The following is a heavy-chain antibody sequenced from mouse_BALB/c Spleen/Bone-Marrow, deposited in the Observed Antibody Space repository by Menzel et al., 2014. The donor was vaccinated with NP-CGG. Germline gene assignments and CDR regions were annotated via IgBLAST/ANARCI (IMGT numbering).Heavy chain of an antibody. Sequence: VKLQVSGRELAKSGASVKISCKTSGYTFTEYTMHWVKQSHGKSLEWIGTFNPHNGGASYNQKFKGKATMTVDKSSSTAYMELARLTSEDSVIYYCAREVRDDYAMDYWGQGTPATVPS. CDR2: FNPHNGGA. CDR1: GYTFTEYT. J-gene: IGHJ4*01. D-gene: IGHD2-14*01. V-gene: IGHV1-22*01. CDR3: AREVRDDYAMDY.